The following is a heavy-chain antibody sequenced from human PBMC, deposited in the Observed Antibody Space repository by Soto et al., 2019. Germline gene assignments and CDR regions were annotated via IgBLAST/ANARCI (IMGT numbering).Heavy chain of an antibody. CDR3: AKDLLLTTITTVGD. CDR1: GFIFSTYG. J-gene: IGHJ4*02. Sequence: QVQLVESGGGVVQPGRSLRLSCAASGFIFSTYGMHWVRQAPGKGLEWLSVISYDGNNKYYAGSVKGRFTISRDNSKNTLWLQMDSLRTEDTAVYYCAKDLLLTTITTVGDWGQGTLVTVSS. D-gene: IGHD4-17*01. CDR2: ISYDGNNK. V-gene: IGHV3-30*18.